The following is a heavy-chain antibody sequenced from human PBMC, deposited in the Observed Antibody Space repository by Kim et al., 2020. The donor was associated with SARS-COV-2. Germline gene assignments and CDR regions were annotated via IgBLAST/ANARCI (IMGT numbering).Heavy chain of an antibody. V-gene: IGHV3-9*01. CDR1: GFTFDDYA. CDR2: ISWNSGSI. Sequence: GGSLRLSCAASGFTFDDYAMHWVRQAPGKGLEWVSGISWNSGSIGYADSVKGRFTISRDNAKNSLYLQMNRLRAEDTALYYCAKDPYFGEPPAWGQGTLVTVSS. J-gene: IGHJ5*02. D-gene: IGHD3-10*01. CDR3: AKDPYFGEPPA.